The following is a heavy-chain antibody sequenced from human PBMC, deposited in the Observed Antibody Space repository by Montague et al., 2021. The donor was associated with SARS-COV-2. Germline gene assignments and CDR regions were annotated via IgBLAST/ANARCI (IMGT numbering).Heavy chain of an antibody. V-gene: IGHV4-59*08. CDR1: GGSISSYY. Sequence: SETLSLTCTVSGGSISSYYWSWILQPPGKGLVWIGYIYYSGSTNYNPSLQSRVTISVVTSKNKFSLMLLSVIAAATAAYYCARHHPIGGVRTSGQGTLLTQATETLSTPNTQIVMTMTSVNAADKSVSYCARHDSVGGVGPWGQGTLVTVSS. D-gene: IGHD2-8*02. CDR2: IYYSGST. J-gene: IGHJ5*02. CDR3: ARHHPIGGVRTSGQGTLLTQATETLSTPNTQIVMTMTSVNAADKSVSYCARHDSVGGVGP.